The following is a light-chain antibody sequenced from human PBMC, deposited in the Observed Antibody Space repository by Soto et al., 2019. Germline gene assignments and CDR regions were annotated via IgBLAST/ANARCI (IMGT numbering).Light chain of an antibody. V-gene: IGKV1-5*03. Sequence: DIQMTQSPSTLSASVGDRVTITCRASQSVSNWLAWYQQKPGQAPNLLIYWASIRESGVPDRFSGSGSGTDFTLTISSLQAEDVAVYYCQQYADTPFTFGPGTKVDIK. J-gene: IGKJ3*01. CDR1: QSVSNW. CDR2: WAS. CDR3: QQYADTPFT.